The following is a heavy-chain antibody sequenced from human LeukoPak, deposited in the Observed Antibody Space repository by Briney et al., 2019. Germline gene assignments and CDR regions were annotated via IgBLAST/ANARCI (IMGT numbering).Heavy chain of an antibody. D-gene: IGHD6-6*01. CDR1: GFSFGSFA. CDR3: EKKEGQTSSSWYMDV. V-gene: IGHV3-23*01. Sequence: PGGSLRLSCAASGFSFGSFAMSWVRQAPGKGLEWVSGIIGSGGTTFYADSVKGRFTISRDNSKNTLYLQMNSLRAEDTAIYFCEKKEGQTSSSWYMDVWGKGTTVTVSS. J-gene: IGHJ6*03. CDR2: IIGSGGTT.